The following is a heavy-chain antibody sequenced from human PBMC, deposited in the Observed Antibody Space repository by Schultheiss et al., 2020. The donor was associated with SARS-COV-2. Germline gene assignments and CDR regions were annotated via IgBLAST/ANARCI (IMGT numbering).Heavy chain of an antibody. CDR2: ISYDGSNK. Sequence: GGSLRLSCAASGFTFSRYWMTWVRQAPGKGLEWVAVISYDGSNKYYADSLKGRFTISRDNSKNTVYLQINSLRAEDTAVYYCVRDKFAIGYYDYWGQGTLVTVSS. D-gene: IGHD3-10*01. V-gene: IGHV3-30*03. CDR1: GFTFSRYW. J-gene: IGHJ4*02. CDR3: VRDKFAIGYYDY.